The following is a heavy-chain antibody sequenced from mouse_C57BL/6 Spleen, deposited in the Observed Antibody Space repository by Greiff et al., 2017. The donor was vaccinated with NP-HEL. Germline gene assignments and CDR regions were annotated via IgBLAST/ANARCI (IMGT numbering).Heavy chain of an antibody. CDR1: GYTFTSYW. CDR3: ALRGLITTVSLVDY. J-gene: IGHJ2*01. D-gene: IGHD1-1*01. CDR2: IDPSDSYT. V-gene: IGHV1-50*01. Sequence: QVQLKQPGAELVKPGALVKLSCKASGYTFTSYWMQWVQQRPGQGLEWIGEIDPSDSYTNYNQKFKGKATLTVDTSSSTAYMQLSSLTSEDSAVYYCALRGLITTVSLVDYWGQGTTLTVSS.